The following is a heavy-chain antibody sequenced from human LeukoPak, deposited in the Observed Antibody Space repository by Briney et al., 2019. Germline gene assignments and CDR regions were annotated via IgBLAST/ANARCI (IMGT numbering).Heavy chain of an antibody. D-gene: IGHD2-2*02. J-gene: IGHJ5*01. CDR1: GFTFSSYG. V-gene: IGHV3-23*01. CDR3: AKHLYPKASGWFDY. Sequence: GGSLRLSCAASGFTFSSYGISWVRQAPGKGLEWVSAISGSGGSTYYADSVKGRFTISRDNSKNTLYLQMSSLRAEDTAVYYCAKHLYPKASGWFDYWGQGTLVTVSS. CDR2: ISGSGGST.